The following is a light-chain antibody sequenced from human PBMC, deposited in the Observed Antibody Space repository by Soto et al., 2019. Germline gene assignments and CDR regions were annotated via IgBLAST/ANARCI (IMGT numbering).Light chain of an antibody. Sequence: EIVLTQSPGTLSLSPGERATLSCRASQSVSSSYLAWYQQKPGQAPRLLLYGASSRATGIPDRFSGSGSGTDFTLTISRLETEDFAVYYCQQYGSSPLTFGGGTKVEIK. J-gene: IGKJ4*01. CDR2: GAS. V-gene: IGKV3-20*01. CDR3: QQYGSSPLT. CDR1: QSVSSSY.